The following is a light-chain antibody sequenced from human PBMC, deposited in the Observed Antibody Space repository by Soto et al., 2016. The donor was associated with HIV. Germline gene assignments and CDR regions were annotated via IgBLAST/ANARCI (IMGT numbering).Light chain of an antibody. V-gene: IGKV1-27*01. J-gene: IGKJ4*01. CDR1: QDIYNY. CDR2: AAM. Sequence: DIQMTQSPSSLSGSIGDRVSITCRASQDIYNYLAWYQQKPGKVPRLLISAAMNLESGFPSRFRGSGSGTEFTLTITSLQPEDIATYYCQKYNGVITFGGGTKGGD. CDR3: QKYNGVIT.